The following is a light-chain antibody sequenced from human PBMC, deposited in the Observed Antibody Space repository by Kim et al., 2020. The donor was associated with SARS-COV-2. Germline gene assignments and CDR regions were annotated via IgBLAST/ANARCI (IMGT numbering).Light chain of an antibody. V-gene: IGKV3-11*01. CDR3: QQRSKSIT. Sequence: EIVLTQSPATLSLSPGDRATLSCRASQSVDNYLAWLQHKPGQAPRLLIADASNRAAGIPARFSGSGFGTDFTLTISSLEPEDFAVYYCQQRSKSITFGQGTRLEIK. CDR1: QSVDNY. J-gene: IGKJ5*01. CDR2: DAS.